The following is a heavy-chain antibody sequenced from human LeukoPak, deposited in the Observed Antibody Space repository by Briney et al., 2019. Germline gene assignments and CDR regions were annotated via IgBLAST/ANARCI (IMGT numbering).Heavy chain of an antibody. D-gene: IGHD3-22*01. V-gene: IGHV3-9*01. CDR1: GFTFDDYA. CDR2: ISWNSGSI. Sequence: GGSLRLSCAASGFTFDDYAMHWVRQAPGKGLEWVSGISWNSGSIGYADSVKGRFTISRDNAKNSLYLQMNSLRAEDTAVYYCARDSGSYYDSSGLLGYWGQGTLVTVSS. CDR3: ARDSGSYYDSSGLLGY. J-gene: IGHJ4*02.